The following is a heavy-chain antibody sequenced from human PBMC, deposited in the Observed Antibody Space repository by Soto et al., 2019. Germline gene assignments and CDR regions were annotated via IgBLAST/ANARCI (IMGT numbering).Heavy chain of an antibody. D-gene: IGHD2-21*02. J-gene: IGHJ5*02. Sequence: LETLSHTCAVYGGSFIGYYWSWIRQPPGKGLEWIGEINHSGSTNYNPSLKSRVTISVDTSKNQFSLKLNSVTAADTAVYYCARGGDCGGDCSPQENWFDPWGQGALVTVSS. CDR3: ARGGDCGGDCSPQENWFDP. V-gene: IGHV4-34*01. CDR2: INHSGST. CDR1: GGSFIGYY.